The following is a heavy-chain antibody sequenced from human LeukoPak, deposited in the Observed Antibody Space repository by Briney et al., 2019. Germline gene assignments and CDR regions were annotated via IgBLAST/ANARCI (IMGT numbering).Heavy chain of an antibody. V-gene: IGHV1-18*01. CDR1: GYTFTSYG. J-gene: IGHJ4*02. CDR3: ARAHDGGYSSSWAFDY. D-gene: IGHD6-13*01. Sequence: ASVKVSCKASGYTFTSYGISWVRQAPGQGLECMGWISAYNGNTNYAQKLQGRVTMTTDTSTSTAYMELRSLRSDDTAVYYCARAHDGGYSSSWAFDYWGQGTLVTVSS. CDR2: ISAYNGNT.